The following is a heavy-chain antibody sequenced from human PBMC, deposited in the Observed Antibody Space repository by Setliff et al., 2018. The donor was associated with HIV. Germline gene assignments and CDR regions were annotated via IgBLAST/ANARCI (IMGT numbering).Heavy chain of an antibody. CDR3: AREDYYDSTQTDY. CDR1: GFTFSRYE. D-gene: IGHD3-22*01. J-gene: IGHJ4*02. CDR2: IKQDGSEK. V-gene: IGHV3-7*01. Sequence: PGGSLRLSCAASGFTFSRYEMNWVRQAPGKGLEWVANIKQDGSEKNYVDSVKGRFTISRDNAKNSLYLQMNSLRDEDTAVYYCAREDYYDSTQTDYWGQGALVTVSS.